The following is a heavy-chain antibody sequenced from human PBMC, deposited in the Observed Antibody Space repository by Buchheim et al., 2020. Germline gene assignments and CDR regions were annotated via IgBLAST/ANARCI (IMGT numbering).Heavy chain of an antibody. V-gene: IGHV3-74*01. D-gene: IGHD3-10*01. CDR1: GFTFSSFW. CDR2: INSYGRST. CDR3: ARVRGSGTLETFDI. Sequence: EEQLVESGGGLVQPGGSLRLSCAASGFTFSSFWMHWVRQGPGKGLVWVSRINSYGRSTTYADSVKGRFTISSDNARNPLYMQMNSLRAEDTAVYYCARVRGSGTLETFDIWGQGT. J-gene: IGHJ3*02.